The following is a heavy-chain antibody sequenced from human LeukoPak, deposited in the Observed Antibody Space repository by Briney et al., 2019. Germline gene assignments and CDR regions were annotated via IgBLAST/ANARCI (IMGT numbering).Heavy chain of an antibody. CDR2: ISSNGGST. Sequence: PGGSLRLSCAASGFTFSNYAMHWVRQAPGKGLEYVAAISSNGGSTYYANSVKGRVTISRDNSKNTLYLQMDSLRAEDTAVYYCARGFRYSTGWGYFDYWGQGTLVTVSS. CDR3: ARGFRYSTGWGYFDY. V-gene: IGHV3-64*01. CDR1: GFTFSNYA. J-gene: IGHJ4*02. D-gene: IGHD6-19*01.